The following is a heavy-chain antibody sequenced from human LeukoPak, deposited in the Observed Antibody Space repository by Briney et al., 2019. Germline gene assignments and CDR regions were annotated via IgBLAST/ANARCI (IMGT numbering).Heavy chain of an antibody. D-gene: IGHD2-21*01. Sequence: PGGSLRLSCAASGFTFSSYSMNWVRQAPGKGLEWVSSISGSGSYIYYADSVKGRFTISRDNAKNSLYLQMNGLRAEGTAVYYCARDLAYCGGDCGYWGQGTLVTVSS. CDR2: ISGSGSYI. CDR3: ARDLAYCGGDCGY. J-gene: IGHJ4*02. CDR1: GFTFSSYS. V-gene: IGHV3-21*01.